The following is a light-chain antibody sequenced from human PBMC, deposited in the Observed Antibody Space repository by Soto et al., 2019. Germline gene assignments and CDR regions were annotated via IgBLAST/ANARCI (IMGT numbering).Light chain of an antibody. J-gene: IGKJ1*01. Sequence: DIQMTQSPSSLSASVGDRVTITCRASQSIRSDLNWYQQRPGKAPKLLIYTTSNLEGGVPSRFSGSGSGTDFTLTISNLQPEDFGTYFCQQGFSRPRTFGLGTTVEVK. CDR1: QSIRSD. CDR3: QQGFSRPRT. V-gene: IGKV1-39*01. CDR2: TTS.